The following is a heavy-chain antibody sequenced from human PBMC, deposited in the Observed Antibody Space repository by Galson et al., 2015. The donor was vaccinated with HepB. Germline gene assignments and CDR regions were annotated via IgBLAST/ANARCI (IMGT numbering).Heavy chain of an antibody. D-gene: IGHD5-12*01. V-gene: IGHV3-21*01. CDR1: GFTFSSYS. CDR2: ISSSSSYI. CDR3: ARDGYSGYDYLDY. Sequence: SLRLSCAASGFTFSSYSMNWVRQAPGKGLEWVSSISSSSSYIYYADSVKGRFTISRDNAKNSLYLQMNSLRAEDTAVYYCARDGYSGYDYLDYWGQGTLVTVSS. J-gene: IGHJ4*02.